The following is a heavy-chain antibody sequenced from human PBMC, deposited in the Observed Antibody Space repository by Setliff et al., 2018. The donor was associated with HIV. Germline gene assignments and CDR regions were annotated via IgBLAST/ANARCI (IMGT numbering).Heavy chain of an antibody. CDR3: AKDGQRVGYGSYFDY. CDR2: ISFDGSDK. Sequence: GGSLRLSCAASGFTFRSYAMHWVRQAPGKGLEWVAVISFDGSDKFYADSVKERFTISRDSSKNTLYLQMNSLRVEDTALSYCAKDGQRVGYGSYFDYWGQGSLVTVSS. D-gene: IGHD5-18*01. CDR1: GFTFRSYA. J-gene: IGHJ4*02. V-gene: IGHV3-30*04.